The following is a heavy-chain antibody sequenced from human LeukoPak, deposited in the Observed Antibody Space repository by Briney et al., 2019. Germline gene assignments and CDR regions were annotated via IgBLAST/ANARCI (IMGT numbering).Heavy chain of an antibody. Sequence: HPGGSLRLSCAASGFDLTRHAMSWVRQTPGKGLEWVSDIRSDSFTTTYADSVKGRFTISRDNSKKTLYLQMNSLRVEDTAVYYCAKDLVLPAYQPFDSWGQGTLVTVSS. CDR1: GFDLTRHA. CDR2: IRSDSFTT. V-gene: IGHV3-23*01. CDR3: AKDLVLPAYQPFDS. D-gene: IGHD3-9*01. J-gene: IGHJ4*02.